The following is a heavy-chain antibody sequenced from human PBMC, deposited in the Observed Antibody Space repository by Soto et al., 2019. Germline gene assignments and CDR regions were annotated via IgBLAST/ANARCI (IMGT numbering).Heavy chain of an antibody. CDR1: GYTFTGYY. J-gene: IGHJ4*01. CDR3: ARDGQYGDYVYYFDS. Sequence: ASVKVSCKASGYTFTGYYIHWVRQAPGQGLEWMGWISPNSGNTNYAQNFQGRVTMTRDTSVTTAYMELSRLRSDDTAMYYCARDGQYGDYVYYFDSCGHETVATV. CDR2: ISPNSGNT. D-gene: IGHD4-17*01. V-gene: IGHV1-2*02.